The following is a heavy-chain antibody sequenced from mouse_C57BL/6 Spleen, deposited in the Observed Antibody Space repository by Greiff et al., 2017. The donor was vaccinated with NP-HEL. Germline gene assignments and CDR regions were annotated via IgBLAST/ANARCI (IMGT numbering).Heavy chain of an antibody. Sequence: VQLQQSGPELVKPGASVKISCKASGYSFTDYNMNWVKQSNGKSLEWIGVINPNYGTTSYNQKFKGKATLTVDQSSSTAYMQLSSLTSEDSAVYYGARALITTVVEGFAYWGQGTLVTVSA. D-gene: IGHD1-1*01. CDR1: GYSFTDYN. CDR3: ARALITTVVEGFAY. V-gene: IGHV1-39*01. J-gene: IGHJ3*01. CDR2: INPNYGTT.